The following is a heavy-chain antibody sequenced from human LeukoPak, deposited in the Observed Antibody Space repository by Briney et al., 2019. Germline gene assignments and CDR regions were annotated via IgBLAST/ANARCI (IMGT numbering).Heavy chain of an antibody. CDR2: ISGSGGST. CDR3: ARENWNWRPHYYYGMDV. CDR1: GFTFSSYA. V-gene: IGHV3-23*01. D-gene: IGHD1-7*01. J-gene: IGHJ6*02. Sequence: GGSLRLSCAASGFTFSSYAMSWVRQAPGKGLEWVSAISGSGGSTYYADSVKGRFTISRDNSKNTLYLQMNSLRAEDTAVYYCARENWNWRPHYYYGMDVWGQGTTVTVSS.